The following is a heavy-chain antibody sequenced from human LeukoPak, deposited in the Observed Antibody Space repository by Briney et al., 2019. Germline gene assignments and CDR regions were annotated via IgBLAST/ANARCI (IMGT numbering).Heavy chain of an antibody. CDR2: ISDSGGST. CDR1: GFTFSSYA. V-gene: IGHV3-23*01. D-gene: IGHD4-17*01. CDR3: ARGDYGIDY. J-gene: IGHJ4*02. Sequence: GGSLRLSCAASGFTFSSYAMTWVRQAPGKGLEWVSAISDSGGSTFYADSVKGRFTISRDNSKNTLYLQMNSLRAEDTAVYYCARGDYGIDYWGQGTLVTVSS.